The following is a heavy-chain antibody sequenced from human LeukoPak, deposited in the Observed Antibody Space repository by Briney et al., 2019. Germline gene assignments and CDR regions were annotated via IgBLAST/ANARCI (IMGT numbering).Heavy chain of an antibody. D-gene: IGHD3-16*02. Sequence: ASVKVSCKASGYTFSSYGISWVRQAPGQGLEWMGWISAYNGNTNYAQKLQGRVTMTTDTSTSTAYMELRSLRSDDTAVYYCARSNTGIMITFGGVIVSTDPPDYWGQGTLVTVSS. CDR1: GYTFSSYG. CDR3: ARSNTGIMITFGGVIVSTDPPDY. J-gene: IGHJ4*02. V-gene: IGHV1-18*01. CDR2: ISAYNGNT.